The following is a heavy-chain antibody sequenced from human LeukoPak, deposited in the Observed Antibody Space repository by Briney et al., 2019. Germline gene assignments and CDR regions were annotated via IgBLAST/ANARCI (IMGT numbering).Heavy chain of an antibody. CDR1: GGSLSSYN. V-gene: IGHV4-59*08. Sequence: PSETLSLTCTVSGGSLSSYNWSWIRQPPGKGLEWIGYIYYSGSTNYNPSLKSRVTISADTSKNQFSLKLSSVTAADTAVYYCARLAVDRSGGSCYLAKYIDYWGQGTLVTVSS. CDR3: ARLAVDRSGGSCYLAKYIDY. CDR2: IYYSGST. J-gene: IGHJ4*02. D-gene: IGHD2-15*01.